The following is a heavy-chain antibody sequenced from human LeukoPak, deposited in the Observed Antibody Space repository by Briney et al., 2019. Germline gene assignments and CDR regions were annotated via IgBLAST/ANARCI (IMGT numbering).Heavy chain of an antibody. D-gene: IGHD5-18*01. Sequence: SETLSLTCTVSGGSISSGDYYWSWIRQPPGKGLEWIGYIYYSGSTYYNPSLKSRVTISLDTSKNQFSLKLSSVTAADAAVYYCARAGYSYGTGYYFDYWGQGALVTVSS. CDR1: GGSISSGDYY. V-gene: IGHV4-30-4*02. CDR2: IYYSGST. CDR3: ARAGYSYGTGYYFDY. J-gene: IGHJ4*02.